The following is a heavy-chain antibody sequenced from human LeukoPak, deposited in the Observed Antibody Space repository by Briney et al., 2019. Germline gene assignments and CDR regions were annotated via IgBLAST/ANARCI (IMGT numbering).Heavy chain of an antibody. D-gene: IGHD1-14*01. CDR1: GFSFGDYA. CDR2: IRSKGFGGTT. V-gene: IGHV3-49*04. CDR3: TRAPHGTTPLNMI. Sequence: GGSLRLSCTASGFSFGDYALSWVRQAPGKGLEWVGFIRSKGFGGTTGYAASVQGRFTISRDDYKSVTYLQMNSLKTEDTAVYYCTRAPHGTTPLNMIWGQGTLVTVSS. J-gene: IGHJ4*02.